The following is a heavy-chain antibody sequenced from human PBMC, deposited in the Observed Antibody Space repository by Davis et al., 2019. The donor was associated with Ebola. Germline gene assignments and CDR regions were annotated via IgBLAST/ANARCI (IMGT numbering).Heavy chain of an antibody. CDR1: GASISSRSYY. CDR3: ARPWYSGTYYDAYDI. Sequence: SETLSLTCPVSGASISSRSYYWGWIRQPPGKGLEWVGSFSYGDNTHYYNPSLRSRVTISVDTSRNQFSLKLSSATAADTAVYYCARPWYSGTYYDAYDIWGQGTMVAVSS. V-gene: IGHV4-39*01. J-gene: IGHJ3*02. D-gene: IGHD1-26*01. CDR2: FSYGDNT.